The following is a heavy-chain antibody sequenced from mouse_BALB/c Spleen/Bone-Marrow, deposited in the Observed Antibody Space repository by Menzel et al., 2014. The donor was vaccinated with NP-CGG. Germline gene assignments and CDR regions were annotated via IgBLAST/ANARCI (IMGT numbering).Heavy chain of an antibody. CDR3: ARDDYAY. V-gene: IGHV1-7*01. CDR1: GYTFTSYW. D-gene: IGHD2-4*01. CDR2: IYPSTGYT. J-gene: IGHJ3*01. Sequence: LQESGAELAKPGASVKMSCKASGYTFTSYWMHWVKQRPGQGLEWIGYIYPSTGYTEYNQKFKDKVTLTADKSSSTAYMQLSSLTSEDSAVYYCARDDYAYWGQGTLVTVSA.